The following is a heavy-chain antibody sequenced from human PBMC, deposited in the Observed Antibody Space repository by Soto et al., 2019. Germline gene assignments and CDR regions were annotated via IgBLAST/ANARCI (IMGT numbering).Heavy chain of an antibody. CDR1: GGSISSGGYY. CDR3: ARLVVVVAANWFDP. D-gene: IGHD2-15*01. CDR2: IYYSGST. J-gene: IGHJ5*02. V-gene: IGHV4-31*03. Sequence: PSETLSLTCTVSGGSISSGGYYWSWIRQHPGKGLEWIGYIYYSGSTNYNPSLKSRVTISVDTSKNQFSLKLSSVTAADTAVYYCARLVVVVAANWFDPWGQGTLVTVSS.